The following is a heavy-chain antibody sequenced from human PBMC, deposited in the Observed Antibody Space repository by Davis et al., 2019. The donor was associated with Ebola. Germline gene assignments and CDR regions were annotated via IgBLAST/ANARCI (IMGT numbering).Heavy chain of an antibody. CDR2: ISAYNGNT. D-gene: IGHD1-26*01. V-gene: IGHV1-18*01. CDR3: AREVGETKLDQ. CDR1: GYTFTSYG. Sequence: ASVKVSCKASGYTFTSYGISWVRQAPGQGLEWMGWISAYNGNTNYAQKLQGRVTLTADESTSTAYMELTNLGSDDTAVYYCAREVGETKLDQWGQGTLVTVSS. J-gene: IGHJ4*02.